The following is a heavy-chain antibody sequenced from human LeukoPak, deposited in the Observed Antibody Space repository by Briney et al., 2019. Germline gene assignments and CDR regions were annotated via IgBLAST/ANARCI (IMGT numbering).Heavy chain of an antibody. Sequence: GGSLRLSCAASGFTFSSYSMNWVRQAPGQGLELVSSISSSSSYIYYADSVKGRFTISTDNAKNSLYLQMNSLRAEDTAVYYCVRDWGYDSSGYWQKYFDTWGQGTLVTVSS. J-gene: IGHJ4*02. V-gene: IGHV3-21*01. CDR3: VRDWGYDSSGYWQKYFDT. D-gene: IGHD3-22*01. CDR1: GFTFSSYS. CDR2: ISSSSSYI.